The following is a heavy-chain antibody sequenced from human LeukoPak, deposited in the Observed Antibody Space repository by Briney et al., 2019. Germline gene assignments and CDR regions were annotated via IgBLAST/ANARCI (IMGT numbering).Heavy chain of an antibody. D-gene: IGHD5-18*01. CDR2: INHSGTT. V-gene: IGHV4-34*01. Sequence: KPSETLSLTCAVSGGSFSDNYWTWIRQPPGKGLEWIGQINHSGTTNYNPSLKSRVTILVDTSKNQFSLKLSSVTAADTAVYYCTRVDTAMSAFDPWGQGTLVTVSS. CDR3: TRVDTAMSAFDP. CDR1: GGSFSDNY. J-gene: IGHJ5*02.